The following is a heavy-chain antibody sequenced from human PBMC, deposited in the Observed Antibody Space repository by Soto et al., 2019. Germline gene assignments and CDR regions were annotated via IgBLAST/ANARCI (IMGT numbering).Heavy chain of an antibody. D-gene: IGHD4-17*01. V-gene: IGHV4-31*03. Sequence: PSETLSLTCSVSGGSISSGGYYWSWIRQHTGKGLEWIGYIYYSGSTYYNPSLKSRVTISVDTSKNQFSLKLSSVTAADTAVYYCARSPPYGDYYFDYWGQGTLVTVSS. CDR2: IYYSGST. CDR1: GGSISSGGYY. CDR3: ARSPPYGDYYFDY. J-gene: IGHJ4*02.